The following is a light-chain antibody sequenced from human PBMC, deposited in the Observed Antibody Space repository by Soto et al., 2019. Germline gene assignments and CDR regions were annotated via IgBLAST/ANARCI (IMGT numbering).Light chain of an antibody. J-gene: IGKJ5*01. V-gene: IGKV3-11*01. CDR1: QFIDRY. CDR3: QQRSNLPPT. Sequence: EIVLTQSPATLSLSPGERANLSCRASQFIDRYLAWYRQIPGQAPRLLIYDAYNRATGIQDRFSGGGSGTDFTLTISSLEPEDFAVYYCQQRSNLPPTFGQGTRLEIK. CDR2: DAY.